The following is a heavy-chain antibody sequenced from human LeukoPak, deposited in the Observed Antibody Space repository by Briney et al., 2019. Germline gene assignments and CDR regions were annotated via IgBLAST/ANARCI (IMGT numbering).Heavy chain of an antibody. J-gene: IGHJ4*02. V-gene: IGHV3-7*01. CDR3: AKDDNSWSLDY. CDR1: GFTFSHYG. D-gene: IGHD6-13*01. CDR2: IKQDGSKK. Sequence: GGSLRLSCAASGFTFSHYGMSWVRQAPGKGLERVASIKQDGSKKYYGDSVKGRFTISRDNAKNSLYLQMNSLRAEDTAFYYCAKDDNSWSLDYWGQGTLVTVSS.